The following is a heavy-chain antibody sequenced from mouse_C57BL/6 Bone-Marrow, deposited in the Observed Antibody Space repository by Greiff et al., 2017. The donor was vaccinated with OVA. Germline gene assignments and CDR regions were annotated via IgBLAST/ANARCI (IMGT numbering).Heavy chain of an antibody. V-gene: IGHV14-4*01. CDR2: IDPENGDT. Sequence: VQLKQSGAELVRPGASVKLSCTASGFNIKDDYMHWVKQRPEQGLEWIGWIDPENGDTEYASKFQGKATITADTSSNTAYLQLSSLTSEDTAVYYCTTYDYDGVYYAMDYWGQGTSVTVSS. CDR3: TTYDYDGVYYAMDY. CDR1: GFNIKDDY. J-gene: IGHJ4*01. D-gene: IGHD2-4*01.